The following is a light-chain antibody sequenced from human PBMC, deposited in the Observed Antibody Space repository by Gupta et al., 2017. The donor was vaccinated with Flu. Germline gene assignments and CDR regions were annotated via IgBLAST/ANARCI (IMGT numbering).Light chain of an antibody. Sequence: QSPLTQPASVSGSPGQSITISCTGTSSNVGTYNFVSWYQHHPGKAPKLIIYEGSNRPSGISTRFSGSTYGTTASLTISGLQAEDEADYYCCSYAGSSTWVFGGGTKLTVL. CDR2: EGS. CDR3: CSYAGSSTWV. V-gene: IGLV2-23*01. J-gene: IGLJ3*02. CDR1: SSNVGTYNF.